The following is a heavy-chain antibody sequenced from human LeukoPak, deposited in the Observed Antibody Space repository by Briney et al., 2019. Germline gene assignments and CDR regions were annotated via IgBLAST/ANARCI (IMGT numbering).Heavy chain of an antibody. CDR2: ISGSGGST. J-gene: IGHJ6*02. Sequence: PGGSLRLSCAASGFTFSSYAMSWVRQAPGKGLEWVSAISGSGGSTYYADSVKGRFTISRDNSKNTLYLQMNSLRAEDTAVYYCAKDRRYCSGGSCYYNYYYGMDVWGQGTTVTVSS. V-gene: IGHV3-23*01. CDR1: GFTFSSYA. CDR3: AKDRRYCSGGSCYYNYYYGMDV. D-gene: IGHD2-15*01.